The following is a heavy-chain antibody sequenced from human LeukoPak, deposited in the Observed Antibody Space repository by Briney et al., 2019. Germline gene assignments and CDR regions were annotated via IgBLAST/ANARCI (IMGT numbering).Heavy chain of an antibody. J-gene: IGHJ3*01. Sequence: SETLSLTRTVSGGSISSYYWSWIRQPPGKGLEWIGYIYYSGSTNYNPSLKSRVTISVDTSKNQFSLKLSSVTAADTAVYYCARGGYYYDSSGYFPVWGQGTMVTVSS. CDR2: IYYSGST. CDR3: ARGGYYYDSSGYFPV. V-gene: IGHV4-59*01. CDR1: GGSISSYY. D-gene: IGHD3-22*01.